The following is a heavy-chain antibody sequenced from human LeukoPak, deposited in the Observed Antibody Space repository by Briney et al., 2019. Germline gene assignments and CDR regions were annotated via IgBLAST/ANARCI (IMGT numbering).Heavy chain of an antibody. D-gene: IGHD3-22*01. CDR3: ARGWDYDSGGRPTAYVY. V-gene: IGHV1-69*01. CDR1: GGTFSRYA. Sequence: ASVKVSCKASGGTFSRYAISWVRQAPGQGLGWMGGVIPMFGTANYAQKFQGKVTITADESTSTAYMELRSLRSEDTAVYYCARGWDYDSGGRPTAYVYWGQGTLVTVSS. CDR2: VIPMFGTA. J-gene: IGHJ4*02.